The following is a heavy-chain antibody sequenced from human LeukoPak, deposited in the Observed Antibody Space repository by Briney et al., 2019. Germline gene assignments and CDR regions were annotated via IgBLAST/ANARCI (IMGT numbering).Heavy chain of an antibody. Sequence: GGSLRLSCAASRFTFSSYGMHWVRQAPGKGLEWVANIKQDGSEIYYVDSVKGRFTISRDNAKNSLYLHMNSLRAEDTAVYYCARGPFGEFDYWGQGTLVTVSS. CDR3: ARGPFGEFDY. D-gene: IGHD3-10*01. J-gene: IGHJ4*02. CDR1: RFTFSSYG. V-gene: IGHV3-7*01. CDR2: IKQDGSEI.